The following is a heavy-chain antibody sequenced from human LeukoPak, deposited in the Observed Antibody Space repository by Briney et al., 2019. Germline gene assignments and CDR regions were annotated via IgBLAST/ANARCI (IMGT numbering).Heavy chain of an antibody. Sequence: PGGSLRLSCAASGFTVSSNYMSWVRQAPGKGLEWVSVIYSGGSTYYADSVKGRFTISRDNSKNTLYLQMNSLRAEDTAVYYCASQGLGYYDSSGPLGAFDIWGQGTMVTVSS. CDR3: ASQGLGYYDSSGPLGAFDI. D-gene: IGHD3-22*01. V-gene: IGHV3-53*01. J-gene: IGHJ3*02. CDR1: GFTVSSNY. CDR2: IYSGGST.